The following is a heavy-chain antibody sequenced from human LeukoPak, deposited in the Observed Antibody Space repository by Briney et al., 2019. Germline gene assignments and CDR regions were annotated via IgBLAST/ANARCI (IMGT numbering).Heavy chain of an antibody. D-gene: IGHD2-2*01. J-gene: IGHJ4*02. CDR2: ISGSGGTT. Sequence: GGSLRLSCTASGFTFSSYSLNWVRQAPVKGLEWVSGISGSGGTTYYADSVKGRFTISRDNSKNTLYLQMNSLTAEDTAVYYCARRAQDCTSTSCSLSRGLYYFDYWGQGTLVTVSS. V-gene: IGHV3-23*01. CDR3: ARRAQDCTSTSCSLSRGLYYFDY. CDR1: GFTFSSYS.